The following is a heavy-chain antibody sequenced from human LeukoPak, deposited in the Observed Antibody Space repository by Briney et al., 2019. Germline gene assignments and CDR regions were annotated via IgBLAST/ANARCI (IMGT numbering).Heavy chain of an antibody. J-gene: IGHJ4*02. CDR3: ARLELSYVDF. CDR2: IYYDGSA. V-gene: IGHV4-39*01. Sequence: SETLSLTCSVSSDSIYGSSHYWAWIRQPPGKGLEWVASIYYDGSAYYSPSLKSRFTISIDTSKNQFSLRLKSATAADTAVYYCARLELSYVDFWGQGTLVTVSS. CDR1: SDSIYGSSHY. D-gene: IGHD1-7*01.